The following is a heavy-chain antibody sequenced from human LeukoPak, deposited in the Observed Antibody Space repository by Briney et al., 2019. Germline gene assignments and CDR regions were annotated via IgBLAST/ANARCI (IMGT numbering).Heavy chain of an antibody. J-gene: IGHJ6*03. D-gene: IGHD2-15*01. CDR2: ISGSGGST. Sequence: SGGSLRLSCAASGFTFSSYAMSWVRQAPGKGLEWVSAISGSGGSTYYADSVKGRFTISRDNSKNTLYLKMNSLRAEDTAVYYCAKRGFDIGYYYYMDVWGKGTTVTVSS. CDR1: GFTFSSYA. CDR3: AKRGFDIGYYYYMDV. V-gene: IGHV3-23*01.